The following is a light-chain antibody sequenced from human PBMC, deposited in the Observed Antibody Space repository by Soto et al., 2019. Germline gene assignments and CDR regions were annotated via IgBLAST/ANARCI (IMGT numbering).Light chain of an antibody. Sequence: DIQMTQSPSSLSASVGDRVTISCRASQGISNHLNWYQHKPGKAPKVLIYAASSLQGGVPSRFTGSGSGTDFTLTINSLQPEDFATYYCQQSYSTPFTFGRGTKVDIK. J-gene: IGKJ3*01. V-gene: IGKV1-39*01. CDR2: AAS. CDR1: QGISNH. CDR3: QQSYSTPFT.